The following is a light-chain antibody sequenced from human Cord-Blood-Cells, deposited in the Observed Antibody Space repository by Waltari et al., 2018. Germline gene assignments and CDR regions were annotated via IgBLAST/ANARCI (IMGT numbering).Light chain of an antibody. CDR1: QSISSY. Sequence: DIQMIQSQSSLSASVGDRVTITCRASQSISSYLNWYHQKPGKAPKLLIYAASSLQSGVPSRFSGSGSWTDFTLTISSLQPEDFATYYCQQSYSNPLTFGGGTNVEIK. CDR2: AAS. CDR3: QQSYSNPLT. V-gene: IGKV1-39*01. J-gene: IGKJ4*01.